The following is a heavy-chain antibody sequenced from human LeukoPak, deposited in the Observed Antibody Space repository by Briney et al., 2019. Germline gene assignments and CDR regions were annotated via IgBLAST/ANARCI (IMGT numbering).Heavy chain of an antibody. CDR3: ARAGGWAFDY. CDR2: IKEDGSEK. Sequence: GGSLRLSCGAYGFSFSSYWMSWVRQAPGKGLEWVANIKEDGSEKYYVDSVKGRFTMSRDNAKNSLYLQMNSLRAEDTAVYYCARAGGWAFDYWGQGTLVTVSS. J-gene: IGHJ4*02. CDR1: GFSFSSYW. V-gene: IGHV3-7*03. D-gene: IGHD6-19*01.